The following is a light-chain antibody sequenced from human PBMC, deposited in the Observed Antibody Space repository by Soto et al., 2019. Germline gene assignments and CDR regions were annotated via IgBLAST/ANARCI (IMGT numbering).Light chain of an antibody. CDR2: DAS. V-gene: IGKV3-11*01. J-gene: IGKJ5*01. CDR3: QQRSNWPSIT. Sequence: VFNQGPGTLSSTHVERATLSWRASQSVSSYLAWYQQKPGQAPRLLIYDASNRATGIPARFSGSGSGTDFTLTISSLEPEDFAVYYCQQRSNWPSITFGQGTRLEIK. CDR1: QSVSSY.